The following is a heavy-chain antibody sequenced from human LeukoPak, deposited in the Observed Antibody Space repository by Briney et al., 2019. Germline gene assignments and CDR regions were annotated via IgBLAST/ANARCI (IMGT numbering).Heavy chain of an antibody. D-gene: IGHD6-19*01. CDR2: ISSSGSTI. V-gene: IGHV3-11*01. Sequence: GGSLRLSCAASGFTFSDYYMSWIRQAPGKGLEWVSYISSSGSTIYYADSVEGRFTISRDNAKNSLYLQMNSLRAEDTAVYYCARDLSSGWYRFDYWGQGTLVTVSS. CDR1: GFTFSDYY. CDR3: ARDLSSGWYRFDY. J-gene: IGHJ4*02.